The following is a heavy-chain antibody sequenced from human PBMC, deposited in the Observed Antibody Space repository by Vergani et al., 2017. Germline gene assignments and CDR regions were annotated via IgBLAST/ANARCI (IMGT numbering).Heavy chain of an antibody. Sequence: VQLVESGGGLVKPGGSLRLSCGASGFTFKNNTMTWVRQSPGKGLEWVSSISGNNDDVYYADSVKGRFTISRDNAKNSLYLDMSSLRAEDTAVYYCVRDVRVSRTWGQGTLVAVSS. CDR3: VRDVRVSRT. CDR2: ISGNNDDV. CDR1: GFTFKNNT. V-gene: IGHV3-21*02. J-gene: IGHJ3*01.